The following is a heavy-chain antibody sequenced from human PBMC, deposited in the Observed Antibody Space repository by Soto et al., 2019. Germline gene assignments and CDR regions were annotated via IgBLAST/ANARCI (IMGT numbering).Heavy chain of an antibody. CDR3: ARDRQLPFDY. D-gene: IGHD6-6*01. J-gene: IGHJ4*02. CDR1: GFTFSSYS. V-gene: IGHV3-48*01. CDR2: ISSSSSTI. Sequence: GGSLRLSCAASGFTFSSYSMNWVRQAPGKGLEWVSYISSSSSTIYYADSVKGRFTISRDNAKNSLYLQMNSLRAEDTAVYYCARDRQLPFDYWGQGTLVTVSS.